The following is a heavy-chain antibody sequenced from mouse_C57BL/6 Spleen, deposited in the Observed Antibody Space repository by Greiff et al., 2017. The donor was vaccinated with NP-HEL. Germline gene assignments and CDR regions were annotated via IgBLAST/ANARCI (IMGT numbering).Heavy chain of an antibody. V-gene: IGHV5-4*01. CDR1: GFTFSSYA. CDR3: ARDRTSDY. CDR2: ISDGGSYT. Sequence: EVNLVESGGGLVKPGGSLKLSCAASGFTFSSYAMSWVRQTPEKRLEWVATISDGGSYTYYPDNVKGRFTISRDNAKNNLYLQMSHLKSEDTAMYYCARDRTSDYWGQGTTLTVSS. J-gene: IGHJ2*01.